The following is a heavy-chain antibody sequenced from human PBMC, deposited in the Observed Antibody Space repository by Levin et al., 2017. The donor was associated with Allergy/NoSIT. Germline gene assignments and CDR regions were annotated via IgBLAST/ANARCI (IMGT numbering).Heavy chain of an antibody. CDR3: TNLGYCSSTNCYGDY. Sequence: LSLTCAASGFTFYSYAMSWVRQAPGKGLQWVSAISGSGGSTNYADSVKGRFTISRDNSKNTLYLQMSSLRAEDTAVYYCTNLGYCSSTNCYGDYWGQGTLVTVSS. CDR2: ISGSGGST. D-gene: IGHD2-2*01. CDR1: GFTFYSYA. V-gene: IGHV3-23*01. J-gene: IGHJ4*02.